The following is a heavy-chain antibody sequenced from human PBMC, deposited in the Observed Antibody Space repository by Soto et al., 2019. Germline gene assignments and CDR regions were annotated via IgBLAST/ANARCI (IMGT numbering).Heavy chain of an antibody. CDR3: AAVRGANSPPQPYYYGMDV. CDR1: GYTFTSYG. V-gene: IGHV1-18*01. Sequence: QVQLVQSGAEVKKPGASVKVSCKASGYTFTSYGISWVRQAPGQGLEWMGWISAYNGNTNYAQKLQGRVTMTTNTSTGTAYLERRILRSDDTAVYYCAAVRGANSPPQPYYYGMDVWGQGTTVTVSS. D-gene: IGHD3-10*01. CDR2: ISAYNGNT. J-gene: IGHJ6*02.